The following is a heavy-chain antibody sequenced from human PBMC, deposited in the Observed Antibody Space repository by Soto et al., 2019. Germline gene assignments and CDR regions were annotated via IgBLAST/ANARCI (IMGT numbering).Heavy chain of an antibody. CDR2: ISYDGSNK. CDR1: GFTFSSYG. J-gene: IGHJ4*02. V-gene: IGHV3-30*18. CDR3: ANVGGVDYGDYVDY. Sequence: QVQLVESGGGVVQPGRSLRLSCAASGFTFSSYGMHWVRQAPGKGLEWVAVISYDGSNKYYADSVKGRFTISRDNSKNTRYLQMNSRRAEDTAVDYCANVGGVDYGDYVDYWGQGTLVTVSS. D-gene: IGHD4-17*01.